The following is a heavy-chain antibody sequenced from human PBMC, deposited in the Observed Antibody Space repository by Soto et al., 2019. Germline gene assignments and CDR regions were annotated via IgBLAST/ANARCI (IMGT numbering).Heavy chain of an antibody. CDR2: SYYSGST. D-gene: IGHD3-22*01. CDR1: GGSISSGGYY. V-gene: IGHV4-30-4*01. CDR3: AREGLLDYYDSSGYLPGYYFDY. Sequence: PSGTRARTSTVSGGSISSGGYYWIWIRQPPGKGLDWIGYSYYSGSTYYNPSLKSRVTISVDTSKNQFSLKLSSVTAADTAVYYCAREGLLDYYDSSGYLPGYYFDYWGQGTLVTVSS. J-gene: IGHJ4*02.